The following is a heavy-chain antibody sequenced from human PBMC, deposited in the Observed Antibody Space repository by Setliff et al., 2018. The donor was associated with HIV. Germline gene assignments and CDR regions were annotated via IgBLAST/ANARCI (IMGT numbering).Heavy chain of an antibody. V-gene: IGHV1-2*02. CDR1: GYTFTGYY. D-gene: IGHD3-22*01. Sequence: ASVKVSCKASGYTFTGYYMHWVRQAPGQGLEWMGWINPNSGGTNYAQKFQGRVTMTRDTSTSTVYMELSSLRSEDTAVYYCASASRDSSGYLYDAFDIWGQGTMVTVSS. CDR2: INPNSGGT. J-gene: IGHJ3*02. CDR3: ASASRDSSGYLYDAFDI.